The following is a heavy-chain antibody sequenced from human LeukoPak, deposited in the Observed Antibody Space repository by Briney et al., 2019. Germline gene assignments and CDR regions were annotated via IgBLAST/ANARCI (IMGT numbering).Heavy chain of an antibody. CDR2: VHQSGST. D-gene: IGHD1-14*01. J-gene: IGHJ4*02. V-gene: IGHV4-38-2*02. Sequence: SETLSLTCTVAGYSISRGYHWGWVRQPPGKGLEWIGSVHQSGSTYYNPSLKSRLTISADTSKNQFSLKLDSVTAADTAVYYCARVNFNPDYWGQGTLVTVSS. CDR3: ARVNFNPDY. CDR1: GYSISRGYH.